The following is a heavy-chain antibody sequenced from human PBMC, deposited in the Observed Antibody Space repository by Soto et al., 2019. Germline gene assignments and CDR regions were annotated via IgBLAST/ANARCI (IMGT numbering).Heavy chain of an antibody. V-gene: IGHV4-31*03. CDR1: GGSITTGGYY. D-gene: IGHD2-15*01. Sequence: ASETPSLTCTVSGGSITTGGYYWSWIRQLPGKGLEWIGHRYYSESTYYNPSLKSRVSISLDTSKNQFSLKLSFVTAADTAMYYCARTKCSGGSCYSWFLDYWGHGTWFTVSS. CDR3: ARTKCSGGSCYSWFLDY. CDR2: RYYSEST. J-gene: IGHJ4*01.